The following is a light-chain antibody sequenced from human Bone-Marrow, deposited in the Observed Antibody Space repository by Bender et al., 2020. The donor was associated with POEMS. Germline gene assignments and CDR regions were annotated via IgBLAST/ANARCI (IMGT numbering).Light chain of an antibody. V-gene: IGLV1-44*01. Sequence: QSVLTQPPSASGTPGQTVTISCSGSNSNIGRNYVYWFQQFPGTAPKLLIYSNNQRPSGVPDRFSGSKSGTSASLAISGLQSEDEADYYCAAWEDSLNGWVFGGGTKLTVL. CDR1: NSNIGRNY. J-gene: IGLJ3*02. CDR2: SNN. CDR3: AAWEDSLNGWV.